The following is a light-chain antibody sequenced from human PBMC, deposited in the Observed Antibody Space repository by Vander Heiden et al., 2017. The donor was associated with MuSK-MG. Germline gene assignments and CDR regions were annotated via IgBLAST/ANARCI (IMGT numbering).Light chain of an antibody. CDR3: QQHGDWPPWA. J-gene: IGKJ1*01. CDR2: DTC. Sequence: DIVLTQSTAPLSLSPGERAPLSCRVSHRLRGQFAWSQQQPGRVPRLLMFDTCNRSPGSPARFSGSGSGTAFTIPISSREPEDCAVSFCQQHGDWPPWAFGQGTKVEI. CDR1: HRLRGQ. V-gene: IGKV3-11*01.